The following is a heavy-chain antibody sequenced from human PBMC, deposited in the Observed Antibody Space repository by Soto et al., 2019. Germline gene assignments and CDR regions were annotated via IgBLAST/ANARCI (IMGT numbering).Heavy chain of an antibody. CDR1: GGSISSYY. CDR3: ARATTYGYVTWFDP. D-gene: IGHD5-12*01. V-gene: IGHV4-59*01. J-gene: IGHJ5*02. CDR2: IYYSGST. Sequence: SETLSLTCTVSGGSISSYYWSWIRQPPGKGLEWIGYIYYSGSTNYNPSLKSRVTISVDTSKNQFSLKLSSVTAADTAVYYCARATTYGYVTWFDPWGQGTLVTVSS.